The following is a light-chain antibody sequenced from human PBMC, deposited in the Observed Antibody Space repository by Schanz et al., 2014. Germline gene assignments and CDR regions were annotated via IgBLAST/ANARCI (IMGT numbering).Light chain of an antibody. CDR2: DTS. CDR1: TGAVTSGHY. V-gene: IGLV7-46*01. Sequence: QAVVTQEPSLTVSPGGTVTLTCGSSTGAVTSGHYSYWFQQKPGQAPRTLIYDTSNKQSWTPARFSGSLLGGKAALTLSGAQPEDEAEYYCLLYYGGAQVFGGGTKVTVL. J-gene: IGLJ3*02. CDR3: LLYYGGAQV.